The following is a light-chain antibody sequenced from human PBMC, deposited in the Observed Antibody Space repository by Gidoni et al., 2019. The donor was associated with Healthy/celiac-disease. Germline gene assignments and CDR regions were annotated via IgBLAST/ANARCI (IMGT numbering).Light chain of an antibody. CDR3: QQSYSTPPVT. J-gene: IGKJ4*01. V-gene: IGKV1-39*01. CDR2: AAS. CDR1: QSISSY. Sequence: DIQMTQSPSSLSASVGDRVTITCRARQSISSYLNWYQQKPGKAPKLLIYAASSLQSGVPSRFSGSGSGTYFTITISSLQPEDFATYYCQQSYSTPPVTFGGGTQVEIK.